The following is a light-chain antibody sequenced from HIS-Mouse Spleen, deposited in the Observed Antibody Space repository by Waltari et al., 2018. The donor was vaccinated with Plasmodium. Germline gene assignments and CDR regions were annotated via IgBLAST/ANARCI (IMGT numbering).Light chain of an antibody. CDR3: CSYAGSSTV. Sequence: QSALTQPASASGSPGPSITISCTGTSSDVGSYNLFSWYQQHPGKAPKLMIYEGSKRPSGVSNRFSGSKSGNTASLTISGLQAEDEADYYCCSYAGSSTVFGGGTKLTVL. CDR1: SSDVGSYNL. J-gene: IGLJ3*02. V-gene: IGLV2-23*01. CDR2: EGS.